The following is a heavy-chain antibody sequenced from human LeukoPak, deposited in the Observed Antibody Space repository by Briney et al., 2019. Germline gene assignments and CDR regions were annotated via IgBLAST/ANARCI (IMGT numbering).Heavy chain of an antibody. CDR2: ISSSGSTI. D-gene: IGHD1-26*01. CDR1: GSTFSDYY. Sequence: GGSLRLSCAASGSTFSDYYMSWIRQAPGKGLEWVSYISSSGSTIYYADSVKGRFTISRDNAKNSLYLQMNSLRAEDTAVYYCARRWELQVHGEFDYWGQGTLVTVSS. V-gene: IGHV3-11*04. J-gene: IGHJ4*02. CDR3: ARRWELQVHGEFDY.